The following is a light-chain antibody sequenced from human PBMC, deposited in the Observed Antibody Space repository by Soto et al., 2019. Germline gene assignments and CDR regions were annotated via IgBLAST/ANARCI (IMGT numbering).Light chain of an antibody. V-gene: IGKV3D-15*01. CDR3: QQYNNWPET. J-gene: IGKJ1*01. Sequence: EIVLTHSPGTLSLSPGERATLSCRASRSVRSYLAWYQQKPGQAPRLLIYGASNRATGIPDRFSGSGSGTEFTLTISSLQSEDFAVYYCQQYNNWPETFGQGTKVDI. CDR2: GAS. CDR1: RSVRSY.